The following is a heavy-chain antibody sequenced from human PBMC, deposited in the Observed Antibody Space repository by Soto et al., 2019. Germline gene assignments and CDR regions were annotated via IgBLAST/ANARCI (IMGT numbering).Heavy chain of an antibody. D-gene: IGHD3-10*01. J-gene: IGHJ6*02. CDR1: GYSISSSNW. Sequence: SETMSLTCAVSGYSISSSNWWGWIRQPPGKGLEWIGYIYYGGSTYYNPSLKSRVTMSVDTSKNQFSLKLSSVTAVDTAVYYCARTYGSGRARPLDVWGQGTTVTVSS. V-gene: IGHV4-28*01. CDR2: IYYGGST. CDR3: ARTYGSGRARPLDV.